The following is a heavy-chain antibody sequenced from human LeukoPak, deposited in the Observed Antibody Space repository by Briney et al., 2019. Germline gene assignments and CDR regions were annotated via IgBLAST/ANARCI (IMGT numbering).Heavy chain of an antibody. Sequence: SETLSLTCTVSGGSISSYYWSWIRQPPGKGLEWIGYIYYSGSTNYNPSLKSRVTISVDTSKSQFSLKLSSVTAADTAVYYCASAFGYIGFDYWGQGTLVTVSS. CDR2: IYYSGST. D-gene: IGHD6-13*01. V-gene: IGHV4-59*01. J-gene: IGHJ4*02. CDR3: ASAFGYIGFDY. CDR1: GGSISSYY.